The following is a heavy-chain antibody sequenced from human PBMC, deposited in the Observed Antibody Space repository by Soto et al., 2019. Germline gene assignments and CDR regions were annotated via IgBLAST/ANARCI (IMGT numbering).Heavy chain of an antibody. CDR1: GYTFTSYD. Sequence: QVQLVQSGAEVKKPGASVKVSCKDSGYTFTSYDINWVRQATGQVLEWMGWMNPNSGNTGYAQKFQGRVTMTRNTSISTAYMELSSLRSEDRAVYYCARRGYSSSLYYYYYYGKDVWGQGTTVTVSS. V-gene: IGHV1-8*01. CDR2: MNPNSGNT. J-gene: IGHJ6*02. CDR3: ARRGYSSSLYYYYYYGKDV. D-gene: IGHD6-13*01.